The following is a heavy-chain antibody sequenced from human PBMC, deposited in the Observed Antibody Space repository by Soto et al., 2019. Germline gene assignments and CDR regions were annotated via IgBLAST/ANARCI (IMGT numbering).Heavy chain of an antibody. Sequence: KTSETLSLTCTVSGGSISSGDYYWSWIRQPPGKGLEWIGYIYYSGSTYYNPSLKSRVTISVDTSKNQFSLKLSSVTAADTAVYYCARGHRREYYYDSSGYYLLGPRGAFWFDPWGQGTLVTVSS. V-gene: IGHV4-30-4*01. CDR3: ARGHRREYYYDSSGYYLLGPRGAFWFDP. CDR2: IYYSGST. D-gene: IGHD3-22*01. CDR1: GGSISSGDYY. J-gene: IGHJ5*02.